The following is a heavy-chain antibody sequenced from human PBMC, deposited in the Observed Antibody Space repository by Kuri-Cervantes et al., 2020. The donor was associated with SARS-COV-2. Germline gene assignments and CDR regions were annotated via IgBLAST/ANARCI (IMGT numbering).Heavy chain of an antibody. CDR1: GGSFSGYY. J-gene: IGHJ6*02. CDR2: INHSGST. Sequence: SQTLSLTCAVYGGSFSGYYWSWIRQPPGKGLEWIGEINHSGSTNYNPSLKSRVTIPVDTSKNQFSLKLSSVTAADTAVYYCARGVGAAVAGTLITIYYYYGMDVWGQGTTVTVSS. CDR3: ARGVGAAVAGTLITIYYYYGMDV. D-gene: IGHD6-19*01. V-gene: IGHV4-34*01.